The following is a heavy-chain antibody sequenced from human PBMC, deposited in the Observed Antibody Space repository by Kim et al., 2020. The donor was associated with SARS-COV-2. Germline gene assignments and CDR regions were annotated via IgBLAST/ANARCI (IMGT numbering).Heavy chain of an antibody. D-gene: IGHD6-19*01. Sequence: GGSLRLSCAASGFTFSSYAMSWVRQAPGKGLEWVSAIIGSGGSTYYADSVKGRFTISRDNSKNTLYLQMNSLRAEDTAVYYCAKLSGSGWNFDYWGQGTLVTVSS. J-gene: IGHJ4*02. CDR1: GFTFSSYA. CDR2: IIGSGGST. CDR3: AKLSGSGWNFDY. V-gene: IGHV3-23*01.